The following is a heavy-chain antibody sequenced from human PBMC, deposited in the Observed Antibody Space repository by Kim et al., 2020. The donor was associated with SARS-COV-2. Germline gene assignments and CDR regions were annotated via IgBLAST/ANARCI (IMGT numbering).Heavy chain of an antibody. V-gene: IGHV3-74*01. CDR1: GFTFSSYW. CDR3: ARGDWEAGSSPRGDAFDI. CDR2: INSDGSST. Sequence: GGSLRLSCAASGFTFSSYWMHWVRQAPGKGLVWVSRINSDGSSTSYADSVKGRFTISRDNAKNTLYLQMNSLRAEDTAVYYCARGDWEAGSSPRGDAFDIWGQGTMVTVSS. J-gene: IGHJ3*02. D-gene: IGHD6-6*01.